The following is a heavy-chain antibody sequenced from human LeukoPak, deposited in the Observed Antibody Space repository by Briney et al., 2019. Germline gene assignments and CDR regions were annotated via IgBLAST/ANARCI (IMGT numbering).Heavy chain of an antibody. CDR3: AKDRDWNDGTFDY. D-gene: IGHD1-1*01. Sequence: GGSLRLSCAASGFTFSSYAMSWVRQAPGKGLEWVSAISGSGGSTYYADSVKGRFTISRDNSKNTLYLQMNSLRAEDAAVYYCAKDRDWNDGTFDYWGQGTLVTVSS. V-gene: IGHV3-23*01. CDR1: GFTFSSYA. CDR2: ISGSGGST. J-gene: IGHJ4*02.